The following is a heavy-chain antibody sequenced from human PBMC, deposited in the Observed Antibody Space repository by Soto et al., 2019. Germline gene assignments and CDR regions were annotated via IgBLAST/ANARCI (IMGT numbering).Heavy chain of an antibody. Sequence: QEQLVESGGGVVQPGRSLRLSCVASGFTFISYAMHWVRQAPGKGLEWVAVISYDGSNKNYADSVKGRFTISRDNSKNTVYLQMNSVRGEDTAVYYCARTEGDYGGFGVFDYYYGMDGWGQGTTVTVSS. J-gene: IGHJ6*02. D-gene: IGHD4-17*01. V-gene: IGHV3-30-3*01. CDR2: ISYDGSNK. CDR1: GFTFISYA. CDR3: ARTEGDYGGFGVFDYYYGMDG.